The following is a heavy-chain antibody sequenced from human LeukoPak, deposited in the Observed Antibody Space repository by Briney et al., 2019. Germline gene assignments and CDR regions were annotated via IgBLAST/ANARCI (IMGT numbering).Heavy chain of an antibody. CDR1: GFTFSSYA. D-gene: IGHD4-11*01. V-gene: IGHV3-23*01. Sequence: GGSLRLSCAASGFTFSSYAMSWVRQAPGKGLEWVSAISGSGGSTYYADSVKGRFTISRDNSKNTLYLQMNSLRAEDTAVYYCARDPTLEDAFDIWGQGTMVTVSS. CDR2: ISGSGGST. CDR3: ARDPTLEDAFDI. J-gene: IGHJ3*02.